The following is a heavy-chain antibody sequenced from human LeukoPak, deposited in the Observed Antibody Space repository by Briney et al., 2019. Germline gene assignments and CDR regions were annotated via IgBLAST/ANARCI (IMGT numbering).Heavy chain of an antibody. CDR2: MNPNSGNT. CDR3: ARGPGYDILTGAYWFDP. D-gene: IGHD3-9*01. Sequence: ASVKVSCKASGYTFTSYDINWVRQATGQGLEWMGWMNPNSGNTGYAQKFQGRVTMTRNTPISTAYMELSSLRSEDTAVYYRARGPGYDILTGAYWFDPWGQGTLVTVSS. J-gene: IGHJ5*02. CDR1: GYTFTSYD. V-gene: IGHV1-8*01.